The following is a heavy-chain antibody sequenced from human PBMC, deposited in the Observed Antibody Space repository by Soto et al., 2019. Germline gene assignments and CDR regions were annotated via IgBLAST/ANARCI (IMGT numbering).Heavy chain of an antibody. D-gene: IGHD5-12*01. CDR2: ISAYNGNT. Sequence: ASVKVSCKASGYTFTSYGISWVRQAPGQGLEWMGWISAYNGNTNYAQKLQGRVTMTTDTSTSTAYMELRSLRSDDTAVYYCARDPHGGYDSEGYNWFDPWGQGTLVTVSS. CDR1: GYTFTSYG. V-gene: IGHV1-18*01. J-gene: IGHJ5*02. CDR3: ARDPHGGYDSEGYNWFDP.